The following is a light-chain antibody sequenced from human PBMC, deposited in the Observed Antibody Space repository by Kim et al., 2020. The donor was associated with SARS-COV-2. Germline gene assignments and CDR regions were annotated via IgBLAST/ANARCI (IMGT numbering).Light chain of an antibody. J-gene: IGLJ2*01. CDR2: GNN. Sequence: VTTSCTGRSSNIGAGYDVQWYQQFPGTAPKPLIYGNNNRPSGVPDRFSGSKSGTSASLAITGLQAEDEADYYCQSYDSSLSGSVVFGGGTQLTVL. V-gene: IGLV1-40*01. CDR3: QSYDSSLSGSVV. CDR1: SSNIGAGYD.